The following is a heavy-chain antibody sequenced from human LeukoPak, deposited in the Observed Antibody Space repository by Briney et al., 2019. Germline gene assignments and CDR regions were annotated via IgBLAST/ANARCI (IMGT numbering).Heavy chain of an antibody. CDR2: ISGSGGST. D-gene: IGHD6-25*01. CDR1: GFTFSSYA. CDR3: AKDLDSSGTFDY. V-gene: IGHV3-23*01. J-gene: IGHJ4*02. Sequence: GGSLRLSCAASGFTFSSYAMSWVRQAPGEGLEWVSAISGSGGSTYYADSVKGRFTISRDNSKNTLYLQMNSLRAEDTAVYYCAKDLDSSGTFDYWGQGTLVTVSS.